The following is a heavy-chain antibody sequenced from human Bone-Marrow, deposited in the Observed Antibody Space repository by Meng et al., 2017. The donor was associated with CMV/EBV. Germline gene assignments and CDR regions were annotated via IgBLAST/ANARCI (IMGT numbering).Heavy chain of an antibody. CDR2: IYYMGFT. V-gene: IGHV4-61*01. Sequence: SETLSLTCTVSGGSLSSGSFYWSWIRQPPGKGLEWIGNIYYMGFTKYSPSLKSRVTISVDRSKNQFSLELRSVTAADTAVYYCARGKLRWYNTPTGAFDIWGQGTMVTVSS. D-gene: IGHD4-23*01. CDR1: GGSLSSGSFY. CDR3: ARGKLRWYNTPTGAFDI. J-gene: IGHJ3*02.